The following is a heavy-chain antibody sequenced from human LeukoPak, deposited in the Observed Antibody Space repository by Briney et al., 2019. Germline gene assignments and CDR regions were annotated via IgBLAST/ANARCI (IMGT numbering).Heavy chain of an antibody. Sequence: GGSLRLSCAASGFTSSSYWMSWVRQAPGKGLEWVANIKQDGSEKYYVDSVKGRYTISRDNAKNSLYLQMNSLRAEDTAVYYCARDRGSSGWYEFDYWGQGTLVTVSS. CDR1: GFTSSSYW. D-gene: IGHD6-19*01. V-gene: IGHV3-7*01. CDR2: IKQDGSEK. J-gene: IGHJ4*02. CDR3: ARDRGSSGWYEFDY.